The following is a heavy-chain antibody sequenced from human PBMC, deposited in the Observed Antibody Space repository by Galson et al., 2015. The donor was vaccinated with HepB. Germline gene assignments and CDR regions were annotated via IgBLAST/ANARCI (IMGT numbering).Heavy chain of an antibody. V-gene: IGHV1-18*01. CDR1: GYSFTNYG. CDR3: ARDSRLELRLNNYYSYGMDV. D-gene: IGHD1-7*01. Sequence: SVTVSCKASGYSFTNYGLSWVRQAPGQEPQWMGWVSGYDGSTNYAPKFQVRVSMTTDKSTDTAYLELRSLRHDDTAVYYCARDSRLELRLNNYYSYGMDVWGQGTAVTVSS. J-gene: IGHJ6*02. CDR2: VSGYDGST.